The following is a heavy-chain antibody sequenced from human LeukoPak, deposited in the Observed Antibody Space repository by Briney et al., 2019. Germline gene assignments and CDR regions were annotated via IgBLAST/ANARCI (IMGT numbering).Heavy chain of an antibody. D-gene: IGHD5-24*01. V-gene: IGHV1-2*02. CDR3: ANEFSDGYKVE. CDR1: GYTFTDYY. Sequence: ASVKVSCKASGYTFTDYYIHWVRQAAGQGLEWMGWINPNSGGTNYARKFQGRVTMTRDTSISTAYMELSRLRSDDTAVYYCANEFSDGYKVEWGQGTLFTVSS. J-gene: IGHJ4*02. CDR2: INPNSGGT.